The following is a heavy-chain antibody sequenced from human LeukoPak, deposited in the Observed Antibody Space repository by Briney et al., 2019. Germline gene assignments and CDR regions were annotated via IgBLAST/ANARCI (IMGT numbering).Heavy chain of an antibody. Sequence: GGSLRLSCAASGFTFSGSAMHWVRQASGKWLEWDGRIRGKANSFATSYAPSAKGRFTISRDDSKNTAYLQMNSLKTEDTAVYYCTSGISVSTNSDYWGQGTLVTVSS. V-gene: IGHV3-73*01. J-gene: IGHJ4*02. CDR2: IRGKANSFAT. D-gene: IGHD2-2*01. CDR3: TSGISVSTNSDY. CDR1: GFTFSGSA.